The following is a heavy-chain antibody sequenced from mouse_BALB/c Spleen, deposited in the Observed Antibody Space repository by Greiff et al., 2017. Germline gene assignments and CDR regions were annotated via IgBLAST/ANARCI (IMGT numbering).Heavy chain of an antibody. J-gene: IGHJ3*01. Sequence: EVKVVESGGGLVQPGGSLRLSCATSGFTFSDFYMEWVRQPPGKRLEWIAASRNKANDYTTEYSASVKGRFIVSRDTSQSILYHQMNALRAEDTAIYYCARDGGTGTSCFAYWGQGTLVTVSA. CDR1: GFTFSDFY. CDR2: SRNKANDYTT. D-gene: IGHD4-1*01. V-gene: IGHV7-1*02. CDR3: ARDGGTGTSCFAY.